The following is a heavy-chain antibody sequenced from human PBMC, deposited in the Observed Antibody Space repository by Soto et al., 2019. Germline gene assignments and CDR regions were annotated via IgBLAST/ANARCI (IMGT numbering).Heavy chain of an antibody. D-gene: IGHD5-12*01. CDR1: GGTFSSYA. Sequence: QVQLVQSGAEVKKPGSSVKVSCKASGGTFSSYAISWVRRAPGQGLEWMGGIIPIFGTANYAQKFQGRVTITADESMSTAYMELSSLRSEDTAVYYCSRAGDGYRRGLQYFQHWGQGTLVTVSS. CDR2: IIPIFGTA. CDR3: SRAGDGYRRGLQYFQH. V-gene: IGHV1-69*12. J-gene: IGHJ1*01.